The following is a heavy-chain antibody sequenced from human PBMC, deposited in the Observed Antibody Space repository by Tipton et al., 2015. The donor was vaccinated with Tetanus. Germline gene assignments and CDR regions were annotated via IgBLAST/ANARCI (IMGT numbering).Heavy chain of an antibody. J-gene: IGHJ2*01. V-gene: IGHV5-51*01. CDR1: GYMFSSHW. Sequence: QSGAEVKQPGESLKISCKGSGYMFSSHWIGWVRQVPGKGLEWLGTIYPGDSYSTYSPSFEGQVTISVDRSIDTAYLQWSSLKASDTAMYYCARRLGPHTGDQIWYFDLWGRGTMITVSS. CDR2: IYPGDSYS. CDR3: ARRLGPHTGDQIWYFDL. D-gene: IGHD1-1*01.